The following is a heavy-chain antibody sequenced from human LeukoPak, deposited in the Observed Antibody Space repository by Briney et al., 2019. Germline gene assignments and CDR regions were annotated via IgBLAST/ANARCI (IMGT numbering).Heavy chain of an antibody. J-gene: IGHJ4*02. V-gene: IGHV4-4*02. D-gene: IGHD3-10*01. CDR3: AREAYYYGSGFDY. Sequence: GEIYHSGSTNYNPSLKSRVTISVDKSKNQFSLKLSSVTAADTAVYYCAREAYYYGSGFDYWGQGTLVTVSS. CDR2: IYHSGST.